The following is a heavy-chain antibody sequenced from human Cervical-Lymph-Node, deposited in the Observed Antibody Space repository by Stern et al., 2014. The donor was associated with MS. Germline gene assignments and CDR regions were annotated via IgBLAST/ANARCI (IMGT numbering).Heavy chain of an antibody. CDR1: GFTFSSYA. D-gene: IGHD2-2*01. CDR2: ISGSGVRT. CDR3: AKGGIVVVPAAMNYYYGMDV. V-gene: IGHV3-23*04. J-gene: IGHJ6*02. Sequence: EDQLVESGGGLVQPGGSLRLSCAASGFTFSSYAMTWVRQAPGKGLGRVSAISGSGVRTYYADSVQGRFTISRDNSKNTLYLQMNSLRAEDTAVYYCAKGGIVVVPAAMNYYYGMDVWGQGTTVTVSS.